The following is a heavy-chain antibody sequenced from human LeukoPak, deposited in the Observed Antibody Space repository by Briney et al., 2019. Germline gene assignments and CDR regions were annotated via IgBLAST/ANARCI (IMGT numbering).Heavy chain of an antibody. D-gene: IGHD3-3*01. J-gene: IGHJ4*02. CDR1: GFTFSSYA. CDR2: ISGSGVST. CDR3: AKDLDVLRFLEWLPYDY. V-gene: IGHV3-23*01. Sequence: GGSLRLSCAASGFTFSSYAMSWVRQAPGKGLEWVSTISGSGVSTYYADSVKGRFTISRDNSKNSLYLQMKSLRDEDTAVYYCAKDLDVLRFLEWLPYDYWGQGTLVTVSS.